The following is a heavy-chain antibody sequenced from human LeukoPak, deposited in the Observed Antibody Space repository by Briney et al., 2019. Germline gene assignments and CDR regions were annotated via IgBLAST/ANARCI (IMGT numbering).Heavy chain of an antibody. CDR3: ARLDSYGYAVDY. D-gene: IGHD5-18*01. CDR1: GFTFSDYY. Sequence: PGGSLRLSCAASGFTFSDYYMSWIRQAPGKGPEWVSYISSSGSTIYYADSVKGRFTISRDNAKNSLYLQMNSLRAEDTAVYYCARLDSYGYAVDYWGQGTLVTVSS. V-gene: IGHV3-11*01. CDR2: ISSSGSTI. J-gene: IGHJ4*02.